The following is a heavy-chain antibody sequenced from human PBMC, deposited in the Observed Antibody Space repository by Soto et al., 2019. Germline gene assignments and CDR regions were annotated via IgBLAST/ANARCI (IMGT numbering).Heavy chain of an antibody. D-gene: IGHD1-26*01. CDR1: GFTFNNYT. V-gene: IGHV3-21*01. CDR2: ISRTSTYI. CDR3: AREVVGPTYYFIEY. Sequence: GGSLRLSCAASGFTFNNYTMDWVRQAPGKRLEWVASISRTSTYIYYADSLKGRFTISRDNAKKSVFLQMSSLTAEDTAVYYCAREVVGPTYYFIEYWGLGTLVTVSS. J-gene: IGHJ4*02.